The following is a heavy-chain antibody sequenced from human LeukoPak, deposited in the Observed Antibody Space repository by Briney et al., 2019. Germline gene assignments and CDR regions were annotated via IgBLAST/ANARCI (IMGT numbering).Heavy chain of an antibody. V-gene: IGHV3-66*01. CDR3: ALGDPSSS. J-gene: IGHJ4*02. CDR2: VYSGGST. Sequence: PGGSLRLSCAASGFTVSANYMTWVHQAPGKGLEWVSVVYSGGSTYYADSVKGRFTISRDSSKNTLYLQMNSLRAEDTAVYYCALGDPSSSWGQGTLVTVSS. D-gene: IGHD6-13*01. CDR1: GFTVSANY.